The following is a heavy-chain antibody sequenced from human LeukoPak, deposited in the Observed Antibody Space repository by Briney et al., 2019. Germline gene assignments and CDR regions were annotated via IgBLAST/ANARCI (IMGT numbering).Heavy chain of an antibody. J-gene: IGHJ4*02. D-gene: IGHD3-10*01. CDR3: ARTRTMVRGVIIPYYFDY. CDR2: IYYRGST. Sequence: SETLSLTCTVSGGSISSSNYYWGWIRQPPGKGLEGMGGIYYRGSTYYNPSLKSRVTISVDTSKNQFSLKLSSVTAADTAVYYCARTRTMVRGVIIPYYFDYWGQGTLVTVSS. CDR1: GGSISSSNYY. V-gene: IGHV4-39*07.